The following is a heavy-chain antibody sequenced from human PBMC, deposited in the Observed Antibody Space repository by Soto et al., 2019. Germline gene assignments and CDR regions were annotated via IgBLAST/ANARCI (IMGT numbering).Heavy chain of an antibody. J-gene: IGHJ4*02. CDR2: IYYSGST. CDR1: GGSISSSSYY. Sequence: QLQLQESGPGLVKPSETLSLTCTVSGGSISSSSYYWGWIRQPPGKGLEWIGSIYYSGSTYYNPSLKSRVTISVDTSKNQFSLKLSSVTAADTAVYYCASLVVAALMPIFNDYWGQGTLVTVSS. CDR3: ASLVVAALMPIFNDY. V-gene: IGHV4-39*01. D-gene: IGHD2-15*01.